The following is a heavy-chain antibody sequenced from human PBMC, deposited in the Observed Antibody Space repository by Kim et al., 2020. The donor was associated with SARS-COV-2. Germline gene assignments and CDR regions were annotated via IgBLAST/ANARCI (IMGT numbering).Heavy chain of an antibody. CDR2: ISWNSGSI. D-gene: IGHD3-9*01. Sequence: GGSLRLSCAASGFTFDDYAMHWVRQAPGKGLEWVSGISWNSGSIGYAESVKGRFTISRDNAKNSLYLQMNSLRAEDTALYYCAVTVGLSTGWFDPWGQGTLVTVSS. J-gene: IGHJ5*02. CDR1: GFTFDDYA. V-gene: IGHV3-9*01. CDR3: AVTVGLSTGWFDP.